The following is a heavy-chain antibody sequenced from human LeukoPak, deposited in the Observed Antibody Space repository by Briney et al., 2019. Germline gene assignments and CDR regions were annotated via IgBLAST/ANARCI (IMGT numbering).Heavy chain of an antibody. CDR3: ARLTRIQLWFDY. CDR2: IYTSGST. Sequence: SSETLSLTCTVSGGSISSSNYYWGWIRQPAGKGLEWIGRIYTSGSTNYNPSLKSRVTMSVDTSKNQFSLKLSSVTAADTAVYYCARLTRIQLWFDYWGQGTLVTVSS. D-gene: IGHD5-18*01. V-gene: IGHV4-61*02. CDR1: GGSISSSNYY. J-gene: IGHJ4*02.